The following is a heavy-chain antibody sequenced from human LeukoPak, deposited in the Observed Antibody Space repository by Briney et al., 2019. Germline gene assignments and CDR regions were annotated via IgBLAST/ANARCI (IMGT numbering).Heavy chain of an antibody. D-gene: IGHD4-17*01. CDR1: GYTFTSYD. Sequence: GASVKVSCKASGYTFTSYDINWVRQATGQGLEWMGWMNPNSGNTGYAQKFQGRVTMTEDTSTDTAYMELSSLRSEDTAVYYCATFITTVTTLAFQNWFDPWGQGTLVTVSS. CDR2: MNPNSGNT. J-gene: IGHJ5*02. V-gene: IGHV1-8*01. CDR3: ATFITTVTTLAFQNWFDP.